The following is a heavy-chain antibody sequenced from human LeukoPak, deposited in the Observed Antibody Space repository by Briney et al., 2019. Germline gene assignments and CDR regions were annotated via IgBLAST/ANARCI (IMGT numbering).Heavy chain of an antibody. V-gene: IGHV2-5*01. Sequence: SGPTLVNPTQTLTLTCTFPGFSLNTNAVAVGWVRQPPGQALEWLTFIYGNDDKRYSPSLESRLTIIKDTSKKQVVLIMTDMDYVDTATYYCVYRTKVTSVDHWGQGTLVTVSP. CDR2: IYGNDDK. J-gene: IGHJ4*02. D-gene: IGHD4-17*01. CDR1: GFSLNTNAVA. CDR3: VYRTKVTSVDH.